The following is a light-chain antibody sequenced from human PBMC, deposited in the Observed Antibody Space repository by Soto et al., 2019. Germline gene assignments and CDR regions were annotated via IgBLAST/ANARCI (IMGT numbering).Light chain of an antibody. CDR3: QQYGASPPT. J-gene: IGKJ1*01. V-gene: IGKV3-20*01. CDR1: QSISNNF. Sequence: EIVLTQSPGTLSLSPGESAALSCRASQSISNNFLAWYQRKPGQAPRLLIYGASYRATDIPYRFSGSGSGTDFTLTITRLETDDCAVYYCQQYGASPPTFGQGTKVEVK. CDR2: GAS.